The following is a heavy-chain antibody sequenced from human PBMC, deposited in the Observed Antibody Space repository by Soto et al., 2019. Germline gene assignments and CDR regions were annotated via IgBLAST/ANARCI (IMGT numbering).Heavy chain of an antibody. J-gene: IGHJ5*02. Sequence: SETLSLTCAVSGGSIIASNWWTWIRQPPGQGLEWIGYIYYSGTTYYTASLKSRVTISVDTSKNQFSLKLSSVTAADTAVYYCAREVERGYDFWSGYLNWFDPWGQGTLVTVSS. CDR1: GGSIIASNW. D-gene: IGHD3-3*01. CDR3: AREVERGYDFWSGYLNWFDP. V-gene: IGHV4-4*02. CDR2: IYYSGTT.